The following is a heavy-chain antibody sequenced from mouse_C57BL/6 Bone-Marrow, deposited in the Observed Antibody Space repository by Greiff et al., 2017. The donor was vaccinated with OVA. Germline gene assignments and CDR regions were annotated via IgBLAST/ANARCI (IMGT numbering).Heavy chain of an antibody. Sequence: EVQLQQSGAELVRPGASVKLSCTASGFNIKDDYMHWVKQRPEQGLEWIGWIDPENGDTEYASKFQGKATITADTSSNTAYLQLSSLTSEDTAVYYCTYYYGSSYWYCDYWGKGTTRTVSS. CDR2: IDPENGDT. V-gene: IGHV14-4*01. CDR3: TYYYGSSYWYCDY. D-gene: IGHD1-1*01. J-gene: IGHJ2*01. CDR1: GFNIKDDY.